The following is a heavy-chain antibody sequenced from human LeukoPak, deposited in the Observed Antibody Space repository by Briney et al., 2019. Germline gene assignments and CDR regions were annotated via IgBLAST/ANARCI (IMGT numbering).Heavy chain of an antibody. V-gene: IGHV3-74*01. D-gene: IGHD1-26*01. CDR2: INTDGSST. CDR3: ARDRRIVGAPHDAFDI. CDR1: GFTFSSYW. Sequence: GGSLRLSFAASGFTFSSYWMHWVRQAPGKGLVWVSRINTDGSSTSYADSVKGRFTISRDNAKNTLYLQMNSLRAEDTAVYYCARDRRIVGAPHDAFDIWGQGTMVTVSS. J-gene: IGHJ3*02.